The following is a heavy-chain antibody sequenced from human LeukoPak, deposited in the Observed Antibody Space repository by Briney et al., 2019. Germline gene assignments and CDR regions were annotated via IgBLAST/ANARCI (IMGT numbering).Heavy chain of an antibody. CDR3: ARGEYYYGPGTSFPFDY. V-gene: IGHV1-2*02. J-gene: IGHJ4*02. CDR2: INPNSGGT. CDR1: GYTFTNYY. D-gene: IGHD3-10*01. Sequence: ASVKVSCKASGYTFTNYYMHGVGQAPGQGREWVGWINPNSGGTNYEQKFHSRDTMTRDTTISTDYMELSRLRSDDTAVYYCARGEYYYGPGTSFPFDYWGQGTLVTVSS.